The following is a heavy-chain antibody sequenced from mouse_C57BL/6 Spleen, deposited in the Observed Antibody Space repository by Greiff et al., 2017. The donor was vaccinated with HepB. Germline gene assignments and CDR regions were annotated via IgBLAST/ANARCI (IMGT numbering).Heavy chain of an antibody. CDR2: IHPNSGST. D-gene: IGHD2-1*01. Sequence: VQLQQPGAELVKPGASVKLSCKASGYTFTSYWMHWVKQRPGQGLEWIGMIHPNSGSTNYNEKFKSKATLTVDKSSSTAYMQLSSLTSEDSAVYYCARSATRDYYAMDYWGQGTSVTVSS. CDR3: ARSATRDYYAMDY. J-gene: IGHJ4*01. CDR1: GYTFTSYW. V-gene: IGHV1-64*01.